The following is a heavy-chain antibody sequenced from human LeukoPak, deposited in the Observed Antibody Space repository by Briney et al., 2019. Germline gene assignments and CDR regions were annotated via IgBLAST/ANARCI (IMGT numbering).Heavy chain of an antibody. V-gene: IGHV3-9*01. Sequence: GGSLRLSCAASGFTFDDYAMHWVRQAPGKGLEWVSGISWNSGSIGYADSVKGRFTISRDNSKNTLYLQMNNLRVEDTAVYYCAKDLRSAWYYFDSWGQGTLVTVSS. CDR1: GFTFDDYA. CDR3: AKDLRSAWYYFDS. D-gene: IGHD6-19*01. CDR2: ISWNSGSI. J-gene: IGHJ4*02.